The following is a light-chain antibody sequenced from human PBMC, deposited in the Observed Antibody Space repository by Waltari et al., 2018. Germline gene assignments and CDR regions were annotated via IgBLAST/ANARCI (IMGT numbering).Light chain of an antibody. Sequence: EIVLTQYPATLSLSPGETATLSCRASQSVGTYLAWYQQKPGQAPRLLIYDASNRATGIPDRFRGSGSGTDFTLTISSLEPEDFALYYCQQRSSWTPHTFGQGARLEIK. CDR1: QSVGTY. CDR3: QQRSSWTPHT. V-gene: IGKV3-11*01. CDR2: DAS. J-gene: IGKJ2*01.